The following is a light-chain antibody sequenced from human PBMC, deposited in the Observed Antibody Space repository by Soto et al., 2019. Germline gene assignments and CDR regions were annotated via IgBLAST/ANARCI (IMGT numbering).Light chain of an antibody. CDR1: SSDIGRYNY. J-gene: IGLJ1*01. CDR3: SSYISRSTYV. Sequence: QSVLTQPASVSGSPGQSITISCTGTSSDIGRYNYVSWYQQYPGKAPKFMIYDVSNRPSGVSNRFSGSKSGNTASLTISELQAEDEADYYCSSYISRSTYVVGTGTKVTVL. CDR2: DVS. V-gene: IGLV2-14*01.